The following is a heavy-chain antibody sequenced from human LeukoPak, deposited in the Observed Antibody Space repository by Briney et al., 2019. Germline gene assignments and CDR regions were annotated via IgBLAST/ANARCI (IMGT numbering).Heavy chain of an antibody. Sequence: GGSLRLSCAASGFTFSSYAMHWVRQAPGKGLEWVAVISYDGSNKYYADSVKGRFTISRDNSKNTLYLKMNSLRAENTAVYYCARDRPPPNRTVVVITWYNWFDPWGQGTLVTVSS. CDR2: ISYDGSNK. V-gene: IGHV3-30-3*01. D-gene: IGHD3-22*01. J-gene: IGHJ5*02. CDR1: GFTFSSYA. CDR3: ARDRPPPNRTVVVITWYNWFDP.